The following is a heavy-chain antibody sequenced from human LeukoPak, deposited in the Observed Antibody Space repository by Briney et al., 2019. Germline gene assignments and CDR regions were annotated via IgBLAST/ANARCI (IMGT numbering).Heavy chain of an antibody. Sequence: GASVKVSCKASGYTFTNYDINWVRQATGQGLEWMGWMNPNSGNTGYAQKFQGRVTITRNTSINTVYMELSSLRSEDTAVYYCARDRLRLGELSSPDAFDIWGQGTMVTVSS. CDR3: ARDRLRLGELSSPDAFDI. J-gene: IGHJ3*02. CDR1: GYTFTNYD. D-gene: IGHD3-16*02. CDR2: MNPNSGNT. V-gene: IGHV1-8*03.